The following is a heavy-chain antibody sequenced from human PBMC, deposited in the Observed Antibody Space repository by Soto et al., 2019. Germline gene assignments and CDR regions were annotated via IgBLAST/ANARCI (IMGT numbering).Heavy chain of an antibody. CDR1: GYTYTTYG. CDR2: MSSYNGNT. Sequence: GASVKVSCKASGYTYTTYGFSWVRQAPGQGLEWMGWMSSYNGNTNYAQKFQGRVTMTTDTSTGTAYMELRSLRSDDTAVYYCARDGHWGLGYWGQGTLVTVSS. D-gene: IGHD7-27*01. V-gene: IGHV1-18*01. CDR3: ARDGHWGLGY. J-gene: IGHJ4*02.